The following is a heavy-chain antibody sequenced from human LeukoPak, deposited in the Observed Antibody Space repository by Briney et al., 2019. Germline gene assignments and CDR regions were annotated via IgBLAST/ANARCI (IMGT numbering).Heavy chain of an antibody. CDR3: ARSTYYDFWSGSTGDI. CDR1: GGSISSYY. D-gene: IGHD3-3*01. J-gene: IGHJ3*02. V-gene: IGHV4-4*07. CDR2: IYTSGST. Sequence: PSETLSLTCTVSGGSISSYYWSWIRQPAGKGLEWIGRIYTSGSTNYNPSLKSRVTMSVDTSKNQFSLKLSSVTAADTAVYYCARSTYYDFWSGSTGDIWGQGAMVTVSS.